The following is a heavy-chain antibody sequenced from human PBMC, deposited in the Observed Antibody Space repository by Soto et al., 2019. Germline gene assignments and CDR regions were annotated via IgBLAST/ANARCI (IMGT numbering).Heavy chain of an antibody. Sequence: QVQLVQSGAEVKKPGASVKVSCKASGDTFTDYYIHWVRQAPGQGLEWMGTVNPSGGHTTYAQHFLGRMSMTRDTSTSTLYMELTSLTSEDTAVYYCARGGHVVVVTAALDFWGQGTLVTVSS. CDR2: VNPSGGHT. J-gene: IGHJ4*02. CDR1: GDTFTDYY. CDR3: ARGGHVVVVTAALDF. D-gene: IGHD2-21*02. V-gene: IGHV1-46*01.